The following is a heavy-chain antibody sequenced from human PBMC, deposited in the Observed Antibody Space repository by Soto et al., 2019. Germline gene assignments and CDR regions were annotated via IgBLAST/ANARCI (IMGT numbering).Heavy chain of an antibody. CDR3: AKRLSSGWYDGFDI. CDR2: IGTAGDT. Sequence: GGSLRLSCAASGFTFSSYDMHWVRQATGKGLEWVSAIGTAGDTYYPGSVKGRFTISRDNAKNTLYLQMNSLRAEDTAVYYCAKRLSSGWYDGFDIWGQGTRVTVSS. D-gene: IGHD6-19*01. J-gene: IGHJ3*02. V-gene: IGHV3-13*01. CDR1: GFTFSSYD.